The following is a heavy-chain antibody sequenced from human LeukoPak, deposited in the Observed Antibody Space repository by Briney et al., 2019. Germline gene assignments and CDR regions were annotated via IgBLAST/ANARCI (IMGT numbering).Heavy chain of an antibody. J-gene: IGHJ4*02. Sequence: TSETLSLTCTVSGDSISSYYWSWIRQPPGKGLEWIGYIYYSGSTNYNPSLKSRVTISVDTSKTQFSLKLRSVTAADTAVYFCAREGVNSSNWSFDYWGQGTLVTVSS. V-gene: IGHV4-59*01. CDR3: AREGVNSSNWSFDY. CDR1: GDSISSYY. CDR2: IYYSGST. D-gene: IGHD6-13*01.